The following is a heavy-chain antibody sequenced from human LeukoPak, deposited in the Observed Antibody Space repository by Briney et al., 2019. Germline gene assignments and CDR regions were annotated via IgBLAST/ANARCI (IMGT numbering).Heavy chain of an antibody. D-gene: IGHD2-2*01. V-gene: IGHV4-39*01. CDR2: IYYSGNT. CDR3: ARLSNALPADY. Sequence: SETLSLTCTVSGGSVSSSSYHWGWIRQPPGKGLEWIGSIYYSGNTYYNPSLKSRVTISVDTSKTQFSLKLSSVTAADTAVFYCARLSNALPADYWGQGTLVTVAS. CDR1: GGSVSSSSYH. J-gene: IGHJ4*02.